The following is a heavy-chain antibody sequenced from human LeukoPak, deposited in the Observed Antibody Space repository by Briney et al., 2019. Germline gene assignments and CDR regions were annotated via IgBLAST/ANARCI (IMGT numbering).Heavy chain of an antibody. D-gene: IGHD1-1*01. J-gene: IGHJ5*02. Sequence: SETLSLTCTVAGGSISSFYWSWIRQPPGKGLEWIGYIYYSGSTNYNPSLKSRFTISVDTSRKQLSRRLRSVTAADTAVYSGGRDSSDWNHRRFHPWRQGTLVSVSS. CDR3: GRDSSDWNHRRFHP. CDR2: IYYSGST. V-gene: IGHV4-59*01. CDR1: GGSISSFY.